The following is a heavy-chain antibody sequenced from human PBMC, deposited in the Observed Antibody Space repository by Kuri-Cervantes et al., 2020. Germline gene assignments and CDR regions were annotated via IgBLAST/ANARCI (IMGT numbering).Heavy chain of an antibody. Sequence: SVKVSCKASGYTFTSYGISWVRQAPGQGLEWMGGIIPIFGTANYAQKFQGRVTITRDTSASTAYMELSSLRSEDTAVYYCARERGYSGYDFPWFDPWGQGTLVTVSS. CDR2: IIPIFGTA. V-gene: IGHV1-69*05. CDR3: ARERGYSGYDFPWFDP. D-gene: IGHD5-12*01. CDR1: GYTFTSYG. J-gene: IGHJ5*02.